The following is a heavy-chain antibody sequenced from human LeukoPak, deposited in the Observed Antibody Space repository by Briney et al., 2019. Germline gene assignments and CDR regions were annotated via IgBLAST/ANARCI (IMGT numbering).Heavy chain of an antibody. D-gene: IGHD5-12*01. CDR2: LTGSSGST. CDR1: GFTSTNYA. J-gene: IGHJ4*02. CDR3: AKGAYDYIEIGYFDS. V-gene: IGHV3-23*01. Sequence: GGSLRLSCAASGFTSTNYAMNWVRQAPGKGLEWVSVLTGSSGSTDYADSVKGRFTISRDTSKNTLFLQMNGLRAEDTAIYYCAKGAYDYIEIGYFDSWGQGTLVTVSS.